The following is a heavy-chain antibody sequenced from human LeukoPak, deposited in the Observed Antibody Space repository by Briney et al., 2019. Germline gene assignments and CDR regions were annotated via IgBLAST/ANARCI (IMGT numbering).Heavy chain of an antibody. D-gene: IGHD5-12*01. J-gene: IGHJ4*02. CDR3: ARDLLVDIVATMDY. CDR1: GFPFSSYR. CDR2: ISSSSSYI. V-gene: IGHV3-21*01. Sequence: GVSLTLFCAASGFPFSSYRMHWVRGAPGKGLEWVSPISSSSSYIYYADSVKGRFTISRDNAKNSLYLQMNSLRAEDTAVYYCARDLLVDIVATMDYWGQGTLVTVSS.